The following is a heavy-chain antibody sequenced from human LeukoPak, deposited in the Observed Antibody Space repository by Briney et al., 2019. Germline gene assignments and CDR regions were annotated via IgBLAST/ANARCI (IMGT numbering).Heavy chain of an antibody. CDR3: ARDSLTYYYDSSGPTDY. CDR1: GFTFSSYW. D-gene: IGHD3-22*01. Sequence: GESLKISCAASGFTFSSYWMSWVRQAPGKGLEWVANIKQDGSEKYYVDSVKGRFTISRDNAKNSLYLQMNSLRAEDTAVYYCARDSLTYYYDSSGPTDYWGQGTLVTVPS. J-gene: IGHJ4*02. V-gene: IGHV3-7*01. CDR2: IKQDGSEK.